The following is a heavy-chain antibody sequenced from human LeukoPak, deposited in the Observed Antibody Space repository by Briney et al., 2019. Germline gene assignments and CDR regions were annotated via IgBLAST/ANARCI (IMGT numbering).Heavy chain of an antibody. CDR3: ARGSSTSSQD. CDR1: GFTFSSYS. D-gene: IGHD2-2*01. J-gene: IGHJ4*02. CDR2: INTDGIST. V-gene: IGHV3-74*01. Sequence: GGSLRLSCAASGFTFSSYSMNWVRHAPGKGLVWVSRINTDGISTNYADSVKGRFTMSRDNAKNTLYLQMNNLTTEDTAVYYCARGSSTSSQDWGQGTLVTVSS.